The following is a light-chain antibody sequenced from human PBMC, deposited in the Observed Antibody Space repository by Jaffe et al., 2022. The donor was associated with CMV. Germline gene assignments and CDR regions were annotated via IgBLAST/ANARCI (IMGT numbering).Light chain of an antibody. CDR3: HQRSD. Sequence: EIVLTQSPATLSLSPGERATLSCRASQSVSRDLAWYQQKPGQAPRLLIYDASNRATDIPARFSGSGSGTDFTLTISRLEPEDFAVYYCHQRSDFGQGTRLEHK. CDR2: DAS. J-gene: IGKJ5*01. V-gene: IGKV3-11*01. CDR1: QSVSRD.